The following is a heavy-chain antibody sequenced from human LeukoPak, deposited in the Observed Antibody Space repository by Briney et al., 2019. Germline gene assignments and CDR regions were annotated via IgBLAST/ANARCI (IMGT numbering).Heavy chain of an antibody. J-gene: IGHJ6*02. CDR1: GGSISSGGYY. CDR2: MSQTGST. D-gene: IGHD3-10*01. Sequence: PSETLSLTCTVSGGSISSGGYYWTWIRQPPGKGLEWIGYMSQTGSTYYNPSLKSRVTISVDTSKSQFSLKLTSVTAADTAVYYCARQVQAAPGHMDVWGQGTTVTVSS. V-gene: IGHV4-30-2*05. CDR3: ARQVQAAPGHMDV.